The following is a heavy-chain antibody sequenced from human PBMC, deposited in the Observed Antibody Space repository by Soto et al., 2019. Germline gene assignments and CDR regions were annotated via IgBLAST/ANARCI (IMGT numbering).Heavy chain of an antibody. CDR3: ARCLESGGSCYGVGAFDI. CDR1: GGSISSSNW. V-gene: IGHV4-4*02. D-gene: IGHD2-15*01. CDR2: IYHSGST. Sequence: QVQLQESGPGLVKPSGTLSLTCAVSGGSISSSNWWSWVRQPPGKGLEWIGEIYHSGSTNYNPSLKSRVTISVDKSKNQFSLKLCSVTAADTAVYYCARCLESGGSCYGVGAFDIWGQGTMVTVSS. J-gene: IGHJ3*02.